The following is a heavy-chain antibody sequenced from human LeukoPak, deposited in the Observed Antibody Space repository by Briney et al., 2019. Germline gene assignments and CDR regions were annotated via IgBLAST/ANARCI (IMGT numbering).Heavy chain of an antibody. J-gene: IGHJ4*02. D-gene: IGHD3-22*01. CDR2: IIPIFGTA. CDR1: GYTFTSYG. CDR3: ARDYYDSSGYWSDY. Sequence: ASVKVSCKASGYTFTSYGISWVRQAPGQGLEWMGGIIPIFGTANYAQKFQGRVTITADESTSTAYMELSSLRSEDTAVYYCARDYYDSSGYWSDYWGQGTLVTVSS. V-gene: IGHV1-69*13.